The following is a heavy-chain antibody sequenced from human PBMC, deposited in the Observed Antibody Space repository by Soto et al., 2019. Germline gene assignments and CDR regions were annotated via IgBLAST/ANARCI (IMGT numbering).Heavy chain of an antibody. CDR1: GYTFTGYY. Sequence: GASVKVSCKASGYTFTGYYMHWVRQAPGQGLEWMGWINPNSGGTNYAQKFQGWVTMTRDTSISTAYMELSRLRSDDTAVYYCARSRRYYGSGSYYSGFDPWGQGTLVTVSS. CDR2: INPNSGGT. CDR3: ARSRRYYGSGSYYSGFDP. V-gene: IGHV1-2*04. J-gene: IGHJ5*02. D-gene: IGHD3-10*01.